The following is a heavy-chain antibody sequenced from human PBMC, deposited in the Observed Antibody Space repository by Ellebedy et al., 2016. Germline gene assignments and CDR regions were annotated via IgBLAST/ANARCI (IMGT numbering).Heavy chain of an antibody. D-gene: IGHD3-10*01. CDR2: ISPNGGAT. CDR1: GFIFTSCA. Sequence: GESLKISXAASGFIFTSCAMAWVRQAPGKGLEWVSSISPNGGATHYADSVKGRFTFSRDNSKNTLYLQMNSLRAEDTALYYCAKGRSGLQYYGIDVWGEGTTVTVSS. CDR3: AKGRSGLQYYGIDV. V-gene: IGHV3-23*01. J-gene: IGHJ6*04.